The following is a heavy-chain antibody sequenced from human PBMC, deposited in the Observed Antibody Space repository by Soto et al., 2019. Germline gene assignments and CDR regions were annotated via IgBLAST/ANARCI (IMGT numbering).Heavy chain of an antibody. CDR1: GYSFTSSW. CDR3: ASARGYSYGYLGHYYYYGMDV. Sequence: PGESLKISCEVSGYSFTSSWIAWVRQMPGKGLEWMGIIYPGDSDTRYSPSFEGQVTISADRSISTAYLQWSSLEASHTAIYYCASARGYSYGYLGHYYYYGMDVWGQGTTVTVSS. J-gene: IGHJ6*02. V-gene: IGHV5-51*01. D-gene: IGHD5-18*01. CDR2: IYPGDSDT.